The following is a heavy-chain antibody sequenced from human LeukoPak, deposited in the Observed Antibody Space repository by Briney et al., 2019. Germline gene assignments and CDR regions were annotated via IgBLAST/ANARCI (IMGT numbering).Heavy chain of an antibody. Sequence: SETLSLTCTVSGYFISSGYYWGWIRQPPGKGLEWIGSIYHSGSTYYNPSLKSRVTISVDTSKNQFSLKLSSVTAADTAVYYCARDQSGGGYDYWGQGTLVTVSS. D-gene: IGHD5-18*01. CDR1: GYFISSGYY. CDR2: IYHSGST. CDR3: ARDQSGGGYDY. V-gene: IGHV4-38-2*02. J-gene: IGHJ4*02.